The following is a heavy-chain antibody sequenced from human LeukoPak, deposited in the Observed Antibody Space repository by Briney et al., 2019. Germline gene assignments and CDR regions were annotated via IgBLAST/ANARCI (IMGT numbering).Heavy chain of an antibody. CDR2: IYTSGST. D-gene: IGHD2-2*01. J-gene: IGHJ6*03. CDR1: GGSISSYY. Sequence: SETLSLTCTVSGGSISSYYWSWIRQPAGKGLEWIGRIYTSGSTNYNPSLKSRVTMSVDTSKNQFSLKLSSVTAADTAVYYCAASDIVVVPAASSRYYYYMDVWGRGTTVTVSS. CDR3: AASDIVVVPAASSRYYYYMDV. V-gene: IGHV4-4*07.